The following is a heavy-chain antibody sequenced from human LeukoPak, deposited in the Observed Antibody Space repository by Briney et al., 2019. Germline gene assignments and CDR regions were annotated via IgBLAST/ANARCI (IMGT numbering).Heavy chain of an antibody. Sequence: GRSLRLSCAASGFTFSSYDMHWVRQAPGKGLEWVAIICHDGSHEFYADSVKGRFTISRDDSNNTLFLQMNSLRVDDTAVYYCARDIRDGYNTYFDHWGQGTLVTASS. CDR1: GFTFSSYD. V-gene: IGHV3-33*01. CDR3: ARDIRDGYNTYFDH. D-gene: IGHD5-24*01. J-gene: IGHJ4*02. CDR2: ICHDGSHE.